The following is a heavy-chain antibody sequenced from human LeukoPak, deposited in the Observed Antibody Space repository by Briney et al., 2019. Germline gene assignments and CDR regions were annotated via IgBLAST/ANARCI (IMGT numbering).Heavy chain of an antibody. CDR1: GHTFSDHY. D-gene: IGHD4-23*01. V-gene: IGHV3-72*01. Sequence: GGSLRLSCAASGHTFSDHYIDWVRQAPGKGLEWVGHTRNKANNYATDYAASVKGRFTISRDDSRNSVYLQMNSLKTEDTAVYYCTRWRSGTSDWGQGTLVTVSS. J-gene: IGHJ4*02. CDR3: TRWRSGTSD. CDR2: TRNKANNYAT.